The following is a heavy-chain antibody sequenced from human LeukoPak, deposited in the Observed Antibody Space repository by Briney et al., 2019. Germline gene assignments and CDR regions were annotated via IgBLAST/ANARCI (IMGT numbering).Heavy chain of an antibody. D-gene: IGHD2-21*02. CDR1: GDSLNIYY. J-gene: IGHJ5*02. V-gene: IGHV4-59*01. CDR2: VASSGSS. Sequence: SETLSLPCSVSGDSLNIYYWTWLRQSPGEELEWIGFVASSGSSNYNPSLKSRVRISIDQSKNQSSLALNSVTPADTAVYYCARVVRGVVTSNWFDPWGQGTLVSVSS. CDR3: ARVVRGVVTSNWFDP.